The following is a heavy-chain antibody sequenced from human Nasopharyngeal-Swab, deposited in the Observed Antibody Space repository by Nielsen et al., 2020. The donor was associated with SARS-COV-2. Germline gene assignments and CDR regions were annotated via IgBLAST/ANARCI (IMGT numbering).Heavy chain of an antibody. Sequence: SETLSLTCAVYGGSFSGYYWSWIRQPPGKGLEWIGEINHSGSTNYNPSLKSRVTISVDTSQNQFSLKLSSVTAADTAVYYCTRGNGYYYDSSGYYYGYWGQGTLVTVSS. CDR1: GGSFSGYY. CDR3: TRGNGYYYDSSGYYYGY. J-gene: IGHJ4*02. V-gene: IGHV4-34*01. CDR2: INHSGST. D-gene: IGHD3-22*01.